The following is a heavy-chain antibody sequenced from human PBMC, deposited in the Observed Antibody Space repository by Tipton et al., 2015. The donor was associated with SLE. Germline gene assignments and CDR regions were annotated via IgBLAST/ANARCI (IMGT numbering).Heavy chain of an antibody. CDR2: ISDTGRNT. V-gene: IGHV3-23*01. D-gene: IGHD6-6*01. CDR1: GFTFSSFE. Sequence: GSLRLSCAASGFTFSSFEMNWVRQAPGKGLEWVSSISDTGRNTYYADSVKGRFTISRDNSKNALFLQMNNLRDGDTAIYYCAKRVAYSSSSAYFDSWGQGTVVTVSS. CDR3: AKRVAYSSSSAYFDS. J-gene: IGHJ4*02.